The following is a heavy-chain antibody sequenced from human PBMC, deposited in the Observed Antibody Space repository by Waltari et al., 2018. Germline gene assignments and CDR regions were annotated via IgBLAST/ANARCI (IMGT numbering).Heavy chain of an antibody. Sequence: EVQLVESGGGLVQPGGSLRLSCAASGFTLSSFWMNWVRQTPGKGLEWVAGIKQDGSEKYYADYVKGRFTISRDNAKNSLYLQMNSLRAEDTAVYYCATSGWYCFDYWGQGTLVTVSS. CDR2: IKQDGSEK. J-gene: IGHJ4*02. V-gene: IGHV3-7*01. CDR1: GFTLSSFW. D-gene: IGHD6-19*01. CDR3: ATSGWYCFDY.